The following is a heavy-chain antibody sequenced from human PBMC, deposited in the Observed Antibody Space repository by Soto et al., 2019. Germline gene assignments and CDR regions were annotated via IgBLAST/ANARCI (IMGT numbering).Heavy chain of an antibody. CDR2: ISAYNGHT. D-gene: IGHD6-19*01. J-gene: IGHJ4*02. V-gene: IGHV1-18*01. CDR1: GYTFTSYG. Sequence: QVHLVQSGADVKIPGASVKVSCKASGYTFTSYGITWVRQAPGQGLEWMGWISAYNGHTNYAQKLQGRVTLTTDTSTGTAYMELRSLRSDDTALYYCARIAVIGGRFFDYWGQGTLVTVSS. CDR3: ARIAVIGGRFFDY.